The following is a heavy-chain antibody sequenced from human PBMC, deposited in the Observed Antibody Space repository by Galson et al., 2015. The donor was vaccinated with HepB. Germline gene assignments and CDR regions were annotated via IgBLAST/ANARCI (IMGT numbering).Heavy chain of an antibody. CDR1: GGTFSTYA. CDR3: ARDVRLATIDYNYYAMDV. J-gene: IGHJ6*02. V-gene: IGHV1-69*06. CDR2: IFPMFGTP. Sequence: SVKVSCKASGGTFSTYAISWVRQAPGQGLEWMGGIFPMFGTPNYAQRFQGRVTITADKSTTTAYMEVSSLRSEDTAVYYCARDVRLATIDYNYYAMDVWGQGTTVTVSS. D-gene: IGHD5-12*01.